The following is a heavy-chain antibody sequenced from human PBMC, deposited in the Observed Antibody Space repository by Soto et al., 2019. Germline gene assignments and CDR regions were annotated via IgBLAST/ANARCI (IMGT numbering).Heavy chain of an antibody. CDR2: ISDDGSNK. J-gene: IGHJ4*02. D-gene: IGHD6-13*01. V-gene: IGHV3-30-3*01. CDR3: ARDRFASSWSYFDY. Sequence: GGSLRLSYAASGFTFSNYALHWVRQAPGKGLEWVSVISDDGSNKYYADSVKGRFTISRDNSKNTLYLQMNSLRAEDTAVYYCARDRFASSWSYFDYWGQGTPVTVSS. CDR1: GFTFSNYA.